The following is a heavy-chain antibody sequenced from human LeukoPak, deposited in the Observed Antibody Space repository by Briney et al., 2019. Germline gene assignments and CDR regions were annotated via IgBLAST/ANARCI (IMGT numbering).Heavy chain of an antibody. CDR3: ARDLHYCVAMDV. J-gene: IGHJ6*02. V-gene: IGHV3-23*01. Sequence: GGSLRLSCAASGFTFSAYAMTWVRQAPGKGLEWVSSIGSDNKPHYSESVKGRFAISRDNSKNTLFLQLHNLRVEDTALYYCARDLHYCVAMDVWGQGTTCTVSS. CDR1: GFTFSAYA. D-gene: IGHD4-17*01. CDR2: IGSDNKP.